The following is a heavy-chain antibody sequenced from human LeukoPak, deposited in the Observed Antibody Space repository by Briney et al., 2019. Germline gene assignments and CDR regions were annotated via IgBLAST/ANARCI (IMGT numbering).Heavy chain of an antibody. CDR3: TRSVRNGHIDY. J-gene: IGHJ4*02. Sequence: ASVKVSCKASGYTFTGYYMHWVRQAPGQGLEWMGWINPNSGGTNYAQKFQGRVTMTRSTSISTAYMELSSLTFEDTAVYYCTRSVRNGHIDYWGQGTLVTVSP. D-gene: IGHD2-21*01. V-gene: IGHV1-2*02. CDR1: GYTFTGYY. CDR2: INPNSGGT.